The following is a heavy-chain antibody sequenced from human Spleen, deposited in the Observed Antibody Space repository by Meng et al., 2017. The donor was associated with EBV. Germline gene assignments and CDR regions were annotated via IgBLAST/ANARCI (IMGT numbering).Heavy chain of an antibody. V-gene: IGHV2-5*01. J-gene: IGHJ4*02. D-gene: IGHD7-27*01. Sequence: QINLNESGPTLAPPTPTLTLSFSFSGFSPSTSGWGVGWSRQPPGKALECLALIYWNDVERYSPSLRSRHTITKDTSKNQVFLTMTNMDPVDTATYYCAHALGHFDYWGQGTLVTVSS. CDR3: AHALGHFDY. CDR2: IYWNDVE. CDR1: GFSPSTSGWG.